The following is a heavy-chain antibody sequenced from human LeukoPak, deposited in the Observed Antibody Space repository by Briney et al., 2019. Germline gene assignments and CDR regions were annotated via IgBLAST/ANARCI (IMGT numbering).Heavy chain of an antibody. CDR1: GFTFSIYS. J-gene: IGHJ4*02. CDR3: ARDYSSGWYGHFDY. D-gene: IGHD6-19*01. V-gene: IGHV3-21*01. Sequence: GGSLRLSCAASGFTFSIYSMNWVRQAPGKGLEWVSSISSSSSYIYYADSVKGRFTISRDNSKNTLYLQMNSLRAEDTAVYYCARDYSSGWYGHFDYWGQGTLVTVSS. CDR2: ISSSSSYI.